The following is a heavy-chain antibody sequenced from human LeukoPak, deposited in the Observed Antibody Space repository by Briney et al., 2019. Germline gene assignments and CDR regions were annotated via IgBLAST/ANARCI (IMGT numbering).Heavy chain of an antibody. CDR2: MNLKSGYT. D-gene: IGHD1-26*01. J-gene: IGHJ4*02. Sequence: ASVKVSCKASVYSFTTYDSNWVRQATGQGLEWMGWMNLKSGYTGYAQKFQGRVTITRDTSTSTVYMELSSLRSEDTAVYYCSRVAGSIDYWGQGTLVTVSS. CDR3: SRVAGSIDY. V-gene: IGHV1-8*03. CDR1: VYSFTTYD.